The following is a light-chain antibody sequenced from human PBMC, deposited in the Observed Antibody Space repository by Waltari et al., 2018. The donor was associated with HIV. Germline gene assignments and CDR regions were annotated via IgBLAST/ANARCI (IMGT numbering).Light chain of an antibody. CDR1: NIGSKS. J-gene: IGLJ1*01. CDR3: QVWDPLSDQPV. CDR2: YNS. Sequence: SHVLSQPPSVSVAPGKTASVTCGGDNIGSKSVHWYQQRPGQAPLLIIFYNSDRPSGIPERFSGSNSVGTATLTISRVEAGDEADYYCQVWDPLSDQPVFGTGTKVTVL. V-gene: IGLV3-21*04.